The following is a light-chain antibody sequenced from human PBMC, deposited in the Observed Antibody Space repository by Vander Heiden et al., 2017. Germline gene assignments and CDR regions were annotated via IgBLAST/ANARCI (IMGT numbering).Light chain of an antibody. CDR3: QQTVSTPNT. V-gene: IGKV1-39*01. J-gene: IGKJ4*01. Sequence: ASQSISNYLNWYQQKPGKAPKLLIYEASSFQGGVPSRFSGSVSGTDFTLTISSLQPEDFATYYCQQTVSTPNTFGGGTKVEIK. CDR2: EAS. CDR1: QSISNY.